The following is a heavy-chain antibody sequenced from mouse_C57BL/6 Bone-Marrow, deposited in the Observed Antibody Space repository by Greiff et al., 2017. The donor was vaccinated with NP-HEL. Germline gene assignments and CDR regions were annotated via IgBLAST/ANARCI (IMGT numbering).Heavy chain of an antibody. Sequence: EVKLMESEGGLVQPGSSMKLSCTASGFTFSDYYMAWVRQVPEKGLEWVANINYDGSSTYYLDSLKSRFIISRDNAKNILYLQMSSLKSEDTATYYRAREGDYYGSSGYFDVWGTGTTVTVSS. CDR1: GFTFSDYY. D-gene: IGHD1-1*01. V-gene: IGHV5-16*01. J-gene: IGHJ1*03. CDR3: AREGDYYGSSGYFDV. CDR2: INYDGSST.